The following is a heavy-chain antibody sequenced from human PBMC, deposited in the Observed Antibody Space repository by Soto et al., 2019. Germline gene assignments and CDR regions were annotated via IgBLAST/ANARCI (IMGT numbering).Heavy chain of an antibody. D-gene: IGHD2-15*01. Sequence: PSETLSLTCTVSGGSISSGDYYWSWIRQPPGKGLEWIGYIYYSGSTYYNPSLKSRVTVSVDTSKNQFSLKLSSVTAADTAVYYCAREDILGGGFDPWGQGTMVTV. CDR3: AREDILGGGFDP. CDR1: GGSISSGDYY. CDR2: IYYSGST. J-gene: IGHJ5*02. V-gene: IGHV4-30-4*01.